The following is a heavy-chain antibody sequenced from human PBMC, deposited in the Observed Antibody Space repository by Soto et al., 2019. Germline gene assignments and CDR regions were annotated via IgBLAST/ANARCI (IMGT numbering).Heavy chain of an antibody. Sequence: GGSLRLSCAASGFTFSSYSMNWVRQAPGKGLEWVSSISSSSSYIYYADSVKGRFTISRDNAKNSLYLQMNSLRAEDTAVYYCARDRYYDSSGYYPNDAFDIWGQGTMVT. V-gene: IGHV3-21*01. CDR1: GFTFSSYS. J-gene: IGHJ3*02. CDR3: ARDRYYDSSGYYPNDAFDI. CDR2: ISSSSSYI. D-gene: IGHD3-22*01.